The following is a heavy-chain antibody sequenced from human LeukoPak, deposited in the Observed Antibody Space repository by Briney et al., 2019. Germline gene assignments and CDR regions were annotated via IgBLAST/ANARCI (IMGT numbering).Heavy chain of an antibody. D-gene: IGHD1-26*01. V-gene: IGHV3-9*01. CDR3: AKDKLGATTGYFDY. CDR2: ISWNSGSI. CDR1: GFTFDDYA. Sequence: GGSLRLSCAASGFTFDDYAMHWVRQAPGKGLEWVSGISWNSGSIGYADSVKGRFTISRDNAKNSLYLQMNSLRAEDTALYYCAKDKLGATTGYFDYWGQVSLVTVSS. J-gene: IGHJ4*01.